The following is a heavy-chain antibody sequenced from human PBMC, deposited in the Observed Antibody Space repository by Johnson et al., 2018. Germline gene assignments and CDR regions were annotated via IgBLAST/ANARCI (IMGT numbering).Heavy chain of an antibody. D-gene: IGHD5-18*01. CDR2: ISSSGSTI. Sequence: VQLVQSGGGLVQPGGSLRPSCAASGFAFSSYVLHWVRRAPGKGPEWVSYISSSGSTIYYADSVKGRFTISRDNAKNSLYLQMNSLRAEDTAVYDCARTNTAMDPYYYYYMDVWGKGTTVTVSS. CDR3: ARTNTAMDPYYYYYMDV. CDR1: GFAFSSYV. J-gene: IGHJ6*03. V-gene: IGHV3-48*04.